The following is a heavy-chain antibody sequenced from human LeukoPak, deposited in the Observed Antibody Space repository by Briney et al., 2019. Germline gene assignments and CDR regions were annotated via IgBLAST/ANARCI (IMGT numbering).Heavy chain of an antibody. CDR2: ISGSDGSDATT. V-gene: IGHV3-23*01. CDR3: ALWSGEFDHAFEI. CDR1: GFTFSDYA. Sequence: GGSLRLSCAASGFTFSDYAMSWVRQAPGKGLECVSVISGSDGSDATTRYADSVEGRFTISRDNSRNMVYLQMNSLRAEDTAVYYCALWSGEFDHAFEIWGQGTMVTVSS. J-gene: IGHJ3*02. D-gene: IGHD3-10*01.